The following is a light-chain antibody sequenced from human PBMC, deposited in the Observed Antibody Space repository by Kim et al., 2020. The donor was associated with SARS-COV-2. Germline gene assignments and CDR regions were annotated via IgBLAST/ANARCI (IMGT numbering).Light chain of an antibody. V-gene: IGKV1D-13*01. CDR3: QQFNNYPPT. CDR2: DAS. J-gene: IGKJ2*01. Sequence: AIQLTQSPPSLSASVGDRVTITCRASQGISSALAWYQQKPGKAPKMLIYDASTLESGVPSRFNGSGSGTDFTLTISSLQPEDSATYFCQQFNNYPPTFGQGTKLEI. CDR1: QGISSA.